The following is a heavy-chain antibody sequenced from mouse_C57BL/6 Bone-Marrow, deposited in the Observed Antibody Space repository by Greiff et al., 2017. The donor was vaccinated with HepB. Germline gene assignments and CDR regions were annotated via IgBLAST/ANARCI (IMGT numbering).Heavy chain of an antibody. CDR1: GYTFTSYG. V-gene: IGHV1-81*01. CDR2: IYPRSGNT. Sequence: QVQLQQSGAELARPGASVKLSCKASGYTFTSYGISWVKQRTGQGLEWIGEIYPRSGNTYYNEKFKGKATLTADKSSSTAYMELRSLTSEDSAVYFWARLKPLLRSFAYWGQGTLVTVSA. D-gene: IGHD1-1*01. CDR3: ARLKPLLRSFAY. J-gene: IGHJ3*01.